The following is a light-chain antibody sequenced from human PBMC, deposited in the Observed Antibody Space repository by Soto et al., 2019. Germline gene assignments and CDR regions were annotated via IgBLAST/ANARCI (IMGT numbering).Light chain of an antibody. CDR2: GAS. CDR3: QQYNNWPLT. J-gene: IGKJ4*01. CDR1: QSVSNN. V-gene: IGKV3-15*01. Sequence: EMVMTQSPATLSVSPGERATLSCRASQSVSNNLAWYQQQPGQAPRLLIYGASTRATGFPARFSGSGSGTEFTLTISSLQSEDFAVYYCQQYNNWPLTFGGGTKVDIK.